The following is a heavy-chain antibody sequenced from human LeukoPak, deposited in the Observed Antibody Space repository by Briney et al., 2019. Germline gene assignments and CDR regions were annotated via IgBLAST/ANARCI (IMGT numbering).Heavy chain of an antibody. CDR1: GGSISSGGYY. CDR3: ARDRRLGYCSSTSCTYNWFDP. J-gene: IGHJ5*02. CDR2: IYYSGST. V-gene: IGHV4-31*03. Sequence: SETLSLTCTVSGGSISSGGYYWSWIRQHPGKGLEWIGYIYYSGSTYYNPSLKSRVTISVDTSKNQFSLTLSSVTAADTAVYYCARDRRLGYCSSTSCTYNWFDPWGQGTLVTVSS. D-gene: IGHD2-2*01.